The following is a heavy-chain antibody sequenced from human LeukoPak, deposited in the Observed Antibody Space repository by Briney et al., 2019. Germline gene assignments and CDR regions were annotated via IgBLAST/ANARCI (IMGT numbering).Heavy chain of an antibody. D-gene: IGHD3-22*01. J-gene: IGHJ5*02. CDR2: IYPGDSDT. CDR3: ARLKEDDSSGYYYPRDWFDP. Sequence: HGESLKISCKGSGYSFTSYWIGWVRQMPGKGLEWMGIIYPGDSDTRYSPSFQGQVTISADKSISTAYLQWSSLKASDTAMYYCARLKEDDSSGYYYPRDWFDPWGQGTLVTVSS. V-gene: IGHV5-51*01. CDR1: GYSFTSYW.